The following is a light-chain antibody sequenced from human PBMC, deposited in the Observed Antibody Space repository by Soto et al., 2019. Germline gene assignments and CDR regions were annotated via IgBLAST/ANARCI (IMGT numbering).Light chain of an antibody. CDR1: QSVSNSY. Sequence: EIVLTQSPGTLSLSPGERATLSCRASQSVSNSYLAWYQQKPGQAPRLLISGASSRATGVPDRFSGSGSGTDFTLTISRLEPEDFAVYYCQQYGSSPLTFGGGTKVEIK. CDR2: GAS. V-gene: IGKV3-20*01. J-gene: IGKJ4*01. CDR3: QQYGSSPLT.